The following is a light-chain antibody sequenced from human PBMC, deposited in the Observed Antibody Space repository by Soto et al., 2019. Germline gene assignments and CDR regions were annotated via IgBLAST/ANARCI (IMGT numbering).Light chain of an antibody. V-gene: IGLV2-14*03. Sequence: QSALTQPASVSGSPGQSITISCTGTISDGGCYNYVSWYQQHPGRAPKLMIYDVNNRPSGVSNRFSGSKSGNTASLPLSGVQAEDEADYYCTSYTSSSALHVVFGEGTKLTVL. J-gene: IGLJ2*01. CDR3: TSYTSSSALHVV. CDR2: DVN. CDR1: ISDGGCYNY.